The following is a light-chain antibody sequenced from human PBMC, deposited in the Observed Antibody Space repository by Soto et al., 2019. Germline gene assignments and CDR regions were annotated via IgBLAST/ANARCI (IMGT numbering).Light chain of an antibody. V-gene: IGKV1-5*01. CDR2: AAS. J-gene: IGKJ1*01. CDR1: QTIMTY. Sequence: DIQMTQSPSTLSASAGDRVTITCRASQTIMTYLNWYQLKPGKPPRLLIYAASSLQSGVPSRFSGSGSATEFTLTISSLQPDDFATYYCQQYNSYSFGQGTKVDI. CDR3: QQYNSYS.